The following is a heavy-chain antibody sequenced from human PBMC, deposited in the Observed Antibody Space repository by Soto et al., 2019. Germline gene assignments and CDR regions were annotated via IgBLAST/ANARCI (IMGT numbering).Heavy chain of an antibody. J-gene: IGHJ3*02. D-gene: IGHD3-3*01. CDR2: ISAYNGNT. V-gene: IGHV1-18*01. CDR1: GYTFISYR. CDR3: ARDFGAFDI. Sequence: AKFTGNHSGYTFISYRISSVRQAPGQGLEWMGWISAYNGNTNYAHKLQGRVTMKTDTSTSTAYMELMSMRSDDTAVYYCARDFGAFDIWGQGTMVP.